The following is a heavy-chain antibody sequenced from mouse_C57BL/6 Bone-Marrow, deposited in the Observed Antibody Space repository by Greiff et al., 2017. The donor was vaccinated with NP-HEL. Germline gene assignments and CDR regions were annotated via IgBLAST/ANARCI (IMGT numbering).Heavy chain of an antibody. CDR2: IDPENGAT. Sequence: VQLQQSGAELVRPGASVKLSCTASGFNIKDDYMHWVKQRPDQGLEWIGWIDPENGATEYASKFQGKATITADPSSNTAYRQLSSLTSEDTAVYYCTTDYYGSSYVGWGQGTLVTVSA. D-gene: IGHD1-1*01. V-gene: IGHV14-4*01. CDR3: TTDYYGSSYVG. CDR1: GFNIKDDY. J-gene: IGHJ3*02.